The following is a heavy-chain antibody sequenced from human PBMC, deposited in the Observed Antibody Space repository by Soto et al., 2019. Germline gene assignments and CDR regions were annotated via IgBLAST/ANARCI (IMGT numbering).Heavy chain of an antibody. CDR3: AKLGTRGGFDS. V-gene: IGHV3-23*01. J-gene: IGHJ4*02. CDR2: ITFRGDYT. D-gene: IGHD2-8*01. Sequence: EVQLLESGGGLVQPGGSLRLSCAASGFTFSSFAMSWVRQAPGKGLEWLAGITFRGDYTYYADSVKGRFTLSRDNSRNRLDLEMNSLQVEDTALYYCAKLGTRGGFDSWGQGTLLTVSS. CDR1: GFTFSSFA.